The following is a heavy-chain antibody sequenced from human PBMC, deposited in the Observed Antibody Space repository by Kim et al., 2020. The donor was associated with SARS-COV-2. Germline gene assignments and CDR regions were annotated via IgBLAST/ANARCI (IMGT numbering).Heavy chain of an antibody. D-gene: IGHD3-3*01. CDR2: ISGSGGST. Sequence: GGSLRLSCAASGFTFSSYAMSWVRQAPGKGLEWVSAISGSGGSTYYADSVKGRFTISRDNSKNTLYLQMNSLRAEDTAVYYCAKLVGGFLEWFEDIRYFDYWGQGTLVTVSS. CDR1: GFTFSSYA. J-gene: IGHJ4*02. CDR3: AKLVGGFLEWFEDIRYFDY. V-gene: IGHV3-23*01.